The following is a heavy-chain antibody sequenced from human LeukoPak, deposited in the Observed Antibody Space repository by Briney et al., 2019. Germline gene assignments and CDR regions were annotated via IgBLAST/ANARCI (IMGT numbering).Heavy chain of an antibody. CDR3: ARDLGYCSSSSCYAWFDP. Sequence: SETLSLTCTVSGGSISSYYWSWIRPPPGKGLEWIGYIYYSGSTNYNPSLKSRVTISVDTSKNQLSLKLNSVTAADTAVYYCARDLGYCSSSSCYAWFDPWGQGTLVTVSS. D-gene: IGHD2-2*01. J-gene: IGHJ5*02. V-gene: IGHV4-59*01. CDR2: IYYSGST. CDR1: GGSISSYY.